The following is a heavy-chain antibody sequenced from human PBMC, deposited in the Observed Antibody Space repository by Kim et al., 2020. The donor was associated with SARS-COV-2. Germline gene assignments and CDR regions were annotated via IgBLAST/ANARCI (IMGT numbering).Heavy chain of an antibody. J-gene: IGHJ4*01. CDR3: ARPSGQGYSYGQYYFDY. Sequence: GGSLRLSCAASGFTFSSYAMHWVRQAPGKGLEWVAVISYDGSNKYYADSVKGRFTISRDNSKNTLYLQMNSLRAEDTAVYYCARPSGQGYSYGQYYFDY. V-gene: IGHV3-30*04. CDR2: ISYDGSNK. CDR1: GFTFSSYA. D-gene: IGHD5-18*01.